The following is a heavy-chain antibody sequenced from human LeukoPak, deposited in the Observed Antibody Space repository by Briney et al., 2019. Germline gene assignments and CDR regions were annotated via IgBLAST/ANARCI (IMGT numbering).Heavy chain of an antibody. CDR1: GGSISSYF. D-gene: IGHD6-25*01. V-gene: IGHV4-59*01. CDR2: IYHTGST. Sequence: SETLSHTCTVSGGSISSYFWSWIRQPPGKGLEWIANIYHTGSTNYNPSLSSRVTISIDTAKNQFSLKLTSVTAADTAVYYCARRGRNSSGWQDYLWGQGTLVTVSS. CDR3: ARRGRNSSGWQDYL. J-gene: IGHJ4*02.